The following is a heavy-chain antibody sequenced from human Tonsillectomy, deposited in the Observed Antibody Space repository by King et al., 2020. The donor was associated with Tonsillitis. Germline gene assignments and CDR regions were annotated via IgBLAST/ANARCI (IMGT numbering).Heavy chain of an antibody. Sequence: SVKGRFVIFRDNSKNTLYLQMNSLRAEDTAVYYCAKGGDGFRSWGRGTLVTVSS. D-gene: IGHD5-24*01. V-gene: IGHV3-30*02. CDR3: AKGGDGFRS. J-gene: IGHJ5*02.